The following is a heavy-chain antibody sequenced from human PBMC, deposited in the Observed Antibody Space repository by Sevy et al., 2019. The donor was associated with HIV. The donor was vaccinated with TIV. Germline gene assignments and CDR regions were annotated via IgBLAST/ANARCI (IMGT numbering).Heavy chain of an antibody. J-gene: IGHJ3*02. CDR1: GFTFSSYS. CDR2: ISSSSSYI. CDR3: ARYYVELGAAGNIMITFGGVNDAFDI. Sequence: GGSLRLSCAASGFTFSSYSMNWVRQAPGKGLEWVSSISSSSSYIYYADSVKGRFTIYRDNAKNSLYLQMNSLRAEDTAVYYCARYYVELGAAGNIMITFGGVNDAFDIWGQGTMVTVSS. D-gene: IGHD3-16*01. V-gene: IGHV3-21*01.